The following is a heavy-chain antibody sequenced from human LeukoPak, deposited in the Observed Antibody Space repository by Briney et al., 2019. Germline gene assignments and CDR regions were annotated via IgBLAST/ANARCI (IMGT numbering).Heavy chain of an antibody. CDR3: AKDRSIGTYYTFDH. CDR2: ISASGVMT. J-gene: IGHJ4*02. CDR1: GFTFSSYS. Sequence: GGSLRLSCAASGFTFSSYSMNWVRQAPGKGLEWASSISASGVMTYYADSVKGRFTVSRDNSKNSLYLQMSSLTAADTAVYYCAKDRSIGTYYTFDHWGQGTLVTVSS. D-gene: IGHD1-26*01. V-gene: IGHV3-23*01.